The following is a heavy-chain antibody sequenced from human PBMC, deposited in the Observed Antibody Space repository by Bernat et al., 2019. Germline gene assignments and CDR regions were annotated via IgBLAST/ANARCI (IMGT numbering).Heavy chain of an antibody. CDR3: ARGPSYYYGMDV. CDR2: INHSGST. J-gene: IGHJ6*02. Sequence: QVQLQQWGAGLLKPSETLSLTCAVYGGSFSGYYWSWIRQPPGKGLEWIGEINHSGSTNYNPSLKSRVTISVDTSKNQFSLKLSSVTAADTAVYYCARGPSYYYGMDVWGQGTMVTVSS. V-gene: IGHV4-34*01. CDR1: GGSFSGYY.